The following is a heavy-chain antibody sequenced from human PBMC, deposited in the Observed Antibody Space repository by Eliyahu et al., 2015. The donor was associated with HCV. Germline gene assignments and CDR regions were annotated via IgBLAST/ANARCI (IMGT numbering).Heavy chain of an antibody. J-gene: IGHJ5*02. D-gene: IGHD3-3*01. CDR3: ARDRALNFLEPYNWFDP. Sequence: QVQVVESGGGVVQPGRSLXLSCXASXFTFSXYGMXWXRQAPGKGLEWVAVMSXDGSKTYYADSVKGRFTISRDNSKNTVHLQMNSLRVDDSAVYYCARDRALNFLEPYNWFDPWGQGTLVTVSS. CDR2: MSXDGSKT. V-gene: IGHV3-30*03. CDR1: XFTFSXYG.